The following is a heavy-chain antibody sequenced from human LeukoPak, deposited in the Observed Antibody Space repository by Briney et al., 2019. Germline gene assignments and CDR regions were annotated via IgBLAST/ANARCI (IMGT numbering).Heavy chain of an antibody. J-gene: IGHJ4*01. D-gene: IGHD3-10*01. CDR1: GFTFSIYG. CDR3: ARASGPFDY. V-gene: IGHV3-33*01. Sequence: GGSLRLSCAASGFTFSIYGVHWVRQAPGKGLEWVAVIWNDGSNKYYADSVKGRFTISRDNSKNTLYLQMNSLRAEDTAVYSCARASGPFDYWGHGTLVTVSS. CDR2: IWNDGSNK.